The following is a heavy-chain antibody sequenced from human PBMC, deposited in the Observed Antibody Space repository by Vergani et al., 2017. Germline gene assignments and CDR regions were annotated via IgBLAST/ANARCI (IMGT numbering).Heavy chain of an antibody. J-gene: IGHJ4*02. Sequence: QVQLVQSGAEVKKPGSSVKVSCKASGGTFSSYAISWVRQAPGQGLEWMGGIIPIVGTANYAQKFQGRVTITADESKSTAYMGMSSLRSEDTAVYYCAGDLSGIAVVRGFDYWGQGTLVTVSS. CDR2: IIPIVGTA. V-gene: IGHV1-69*01. CDR1: GGTFSSYA. D-gene: IGHD6-19*01. CDR3: AGDLSGIAVVRGFDY.